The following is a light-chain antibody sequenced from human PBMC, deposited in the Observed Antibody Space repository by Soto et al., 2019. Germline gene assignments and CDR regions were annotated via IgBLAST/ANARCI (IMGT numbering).Light chain of an antibody. CDR3: GSFAGPVWV. Sequence: QSALTQPPSASGSPGQSVTISCTGTSSDIGGYDHVSWYRQDPGKAPKVMIYEVTKRPSGVPDRFSGSKAGNTASLTVFGLQAEDEANYYCGSFAGPVWVFGVGTKLTVL. V-gene: IGLV2-8*01. J-gene: IGLJ3*02. CDR2: EVT. CDR1: SSDIGGYDH.